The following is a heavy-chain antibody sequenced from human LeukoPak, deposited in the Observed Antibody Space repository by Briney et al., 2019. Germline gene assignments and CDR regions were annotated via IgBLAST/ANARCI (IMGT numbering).Heavy chain of an antibody. D-gene: IGHD3-3*01. CDR1: VFSLSTSGVG. Sequence: SGPTPVNPTQTLTLTCTFSVFSLSTSGVGVGWIRQRPGKALEWLALIYWNDDKRYSPSLKSRLTITKDTSKNQVVLTMTNMDPVDTATYYCAHLAASPITIFGVAITGWFDPWGQGTLVTVSS. J-gene: IGHJ5*02. CDR3: AHLAASPITIFGVAITGWFDP. V-gene: IGHV2-5*01. CDR2: IYWNDDK.